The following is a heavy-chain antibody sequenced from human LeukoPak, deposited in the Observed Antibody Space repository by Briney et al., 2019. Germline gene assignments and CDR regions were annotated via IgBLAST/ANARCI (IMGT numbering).Heavy chain of an antibody. CDR1: GYTFTSYG. D-gene: IGHD3-9*01. CDR2: ISAYNGNT. J-gene: IGHJ4*02. CDR3: ARGGLLRYFDWLLYGDY. V-gene: IGHV1-18*01. Sequence: ASVKVSCKASGYTFTSYGISWVRQAPGQGLEWMGWISAYNGNTNYAQKLQGRVTMTTDTSTSTAYMELRSLRSDDTAVYYCARGGLLRYFDWLLYGDYWGQGTLVTVSS.